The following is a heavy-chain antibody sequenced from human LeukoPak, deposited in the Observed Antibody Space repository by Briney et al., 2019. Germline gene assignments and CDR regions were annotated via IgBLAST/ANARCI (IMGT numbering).Heavy chain of an antibody. V-gene: IGHV3-48*04. CDR3: ARSPPQLLDY. CDR2: ISSSSSTI. Sequence: GGSLRLSCAASGFTFSSYSMNWVRQAPGKGLEWVSYISSSSSTIYYADSVKGRFTISRDNAKNSLYLQMNSLRAEDTAVYYCARSPPQLLDYWGQGTLVTVSS. CDR1: GFTFSSYS. D-gene: IGHD1-26*01. J-gene: IGHJ4*02.